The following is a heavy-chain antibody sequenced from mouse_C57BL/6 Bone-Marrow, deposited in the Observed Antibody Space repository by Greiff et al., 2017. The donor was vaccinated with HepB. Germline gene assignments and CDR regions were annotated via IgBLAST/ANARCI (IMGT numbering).Heavy chain of an antibody. CDR1: GYTFTSYW. Sequence: QVQLQQPGAELVKPGASVKMSCKASGYTFTSYWITWVKQRPGQGLEWIGDIYPGSGSTNYNEKFKRKATLTVDTASSTAYMQRSSLTSEDSAVYYCASGSPTPYWGQGTLVTVSA. D-gene: IGHD2-10*01. CDR3: ASGSPTPY. CDR2: IYPGSGST. V-gene: IGHV1-55*01. J-gene: IGHJ3*01.